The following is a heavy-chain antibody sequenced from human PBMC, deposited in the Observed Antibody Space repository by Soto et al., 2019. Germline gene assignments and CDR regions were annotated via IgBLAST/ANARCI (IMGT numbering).Heavy chain of an antibody. D-gene: IGHD2-2*01. J-gene: IGHJ4*02. V-gene: IGHV4-34*01. CDR3: VRGPYCSSTSCYAGTLEGAVDY. CDR1: GGSFSGYY. CDR2: INHSGST. Sequence: QVQLQQWGAGLLKPSETLSLTCAVYGGSFSGYYWSWIRQPPGKGLEWIGEINHSGSTNYDPSLKSRVTISVVTSKNQFSLKLSSVTAADTAVYYCVRGPYCSSTSCYAGTLEGAVDYWGQGTLVTVSS.